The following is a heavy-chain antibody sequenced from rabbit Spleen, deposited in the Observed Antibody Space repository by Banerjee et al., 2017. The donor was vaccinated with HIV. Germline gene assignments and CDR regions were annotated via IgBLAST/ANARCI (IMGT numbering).Heavy chain of an antibody. J-gene: IGHJ6*01. CDR1: GFSFSNKAV. CDR2: IEGGNSAFS. CDR3: ARDTSSSFSSYGMDL. Sequence: QEQLVESGGGLVKPEGSLKLSCTASGFSFSNKAVMCWVRQAPGKGLEWIACIEGGNSAFSYFASWAKGRFTISKTSSTTVTLQMTSLTVADTATYFCARDTSSSFSSYGMDLWGPGTLVTVS. V-gene: IGHV1S45*01. D-gene: IGHD1-1*01.